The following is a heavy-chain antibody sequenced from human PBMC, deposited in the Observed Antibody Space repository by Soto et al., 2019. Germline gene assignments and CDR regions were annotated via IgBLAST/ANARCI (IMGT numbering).Heavy chain of an antibody. CDR1: GGTFSSYT. V-gene: IGHV1-69*02. J-gene: IGHJ6*02. Sequence: QVQLVQSGAEVKKPGSSVKVSCKASGGTFSSYTISWVRQAPGQGLEWMGRIIPILGITNYAQKFQGRVTNTANKCTSTAYMELSSLRSEYTAVYYCARTYCSGGSCSGQTSYYYGMDVWGQGTTVTVSS. CDR2: IIPILGIT. D-gene: IGHD2-15*01. CDR3: ARTYCSGGSCSGQTSYYYGMDV.